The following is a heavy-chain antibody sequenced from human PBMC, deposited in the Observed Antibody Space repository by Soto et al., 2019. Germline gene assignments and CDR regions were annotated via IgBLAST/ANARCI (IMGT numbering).Heavy chain of an antibody. CDR3: THSHTSSKYDY. CDR1: GFSLSTSGVS. Sequence: QITLQESGPTLVKPTQTLTLTCTLSGFSLSTSGVSVGWIRQPPGKALEWLARIYWDDDKRYSPSLKSRLTLTQDTSKNQVVLTMTNMDAVDTAPYYCTHSHTSSKYDYWGQGTMVTVSS. V-gene: IGHV2-5*02. CDR2: IYWDDDK. J-gene: IGHJ4*02. D-gene: IGHD6-13*01.